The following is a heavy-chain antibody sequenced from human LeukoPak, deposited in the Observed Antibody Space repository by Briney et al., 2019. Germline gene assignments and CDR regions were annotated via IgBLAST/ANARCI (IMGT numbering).Heavy chain of an antibody. CDR2: IYNSEIT. D-gene: IGHD3-10*01. CDR1: GFAITDYY. V-gene: IGHV4-59*12. Sequence: SETLSLTCTVSGFAITDYYWSWIRQAPGKGLEFIGYIYNSEITNYNPSLTSRVTMSVDTSKNQFSLKLKSMTPSDTAVYYCTKVGSPIFRVDYFYYAMDVWGKGTTVTVSS. J-gene: IGHJ6*04. CDR3: TKVGSPIFRVDYFYYAMDV.